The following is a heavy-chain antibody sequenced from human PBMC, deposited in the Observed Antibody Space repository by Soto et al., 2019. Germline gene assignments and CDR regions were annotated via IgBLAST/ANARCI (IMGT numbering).Heavy chain of an antibody. D-gene: IGHD2-15*01. CDR2: ISASGGST. Sequence: EVQLLESGGGLVQPGGSLRLSCAASGFTFSSYAMSWVRQAPGKGLEWVSAISASGGSTYYADSVKGRFTISKDSSKNTVFLQINSLRAEETAVYYCAKGSSAVYCFDYWGQGTLVTVSS. CDR1: GFTFSSYA. J-gene: IGHJ4*02. CDR3: AKGSSAVYCFDY. V-gene: IGHV3-23*01.